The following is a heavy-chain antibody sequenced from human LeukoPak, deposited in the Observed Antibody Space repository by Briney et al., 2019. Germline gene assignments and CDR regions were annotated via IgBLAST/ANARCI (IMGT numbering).Heavy chain of an antibody. CDR3: ARQTGSGLFILP. D-gene: IGHD3/OR15-3a*01. CDR2: IYYSGNT. V-gene: IGHV4-39*01. J-gene: IGHJ4*02. CDR1: GVSISSSNSY. Sequence: SETLSLTCTVSGVSISSSNSYWGWIRQPPGKGLEWVGSIYYSGNTYYNASLKSQVSISIDTSKNQFSLRLTSVTAADTAVYYCARQTGSGLFILPGGQGTLVTVSS.